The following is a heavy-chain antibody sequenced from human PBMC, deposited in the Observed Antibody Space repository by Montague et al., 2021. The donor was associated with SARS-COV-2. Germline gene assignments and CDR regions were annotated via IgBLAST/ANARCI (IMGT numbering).Heavy chain of an antibody. V-gene: IGHV4-34*01. D-gene: IGHD3-22*01. Sequence: SETLSLTCAVHGESFSDYYWSWIRQPPGKGLEWIGEINHSGSTNYNPSLKSRVTISVDTSKNQFSLELSSVTAADTAVYYCARGAPTISMIVVVFTGAGWYFDLWGRGTLVTVSS. CDR2: INHSGST. CDR3: ARGAPTISMIVVVFTGAGWYFDL. J-gene: IGHJ2*01. CDR1: GESFSDYY.